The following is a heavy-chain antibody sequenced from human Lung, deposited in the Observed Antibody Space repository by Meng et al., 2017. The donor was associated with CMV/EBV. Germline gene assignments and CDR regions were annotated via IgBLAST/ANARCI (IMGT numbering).Heavy chain of an antibody. CDR3: AKGCQQPGDS. Sequence: SCAASGFTFSSYSMSWIRQAPGKGLQWVSSISGSSTVTYYADSVKGRFTISRDNSNNTLHLQMNSLRAEDTAVYYCAKGCQQPGDSWGQGTLVTVSS. V-gene: IGHV3-23*01. CDR2: ISGSSTVT. CDR1: GFTFSSYS. D-gene: IGHD4/OR15-4a*01. J-gene: IGHJ4*02.